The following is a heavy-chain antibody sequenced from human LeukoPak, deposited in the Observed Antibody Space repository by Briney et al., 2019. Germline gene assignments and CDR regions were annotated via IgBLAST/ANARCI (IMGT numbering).Heavy chain of an antibody. CDR2: IYSGSSA. J-gene: IGHJ5*02. CDR1: GFTASSNY. CDR3: ARASSTLYYGSGTPDWFDP. V-gene: IGHV3-53*01. Sequence: QTGGSLRLSCAASGFTASSNYMSWVRQAPGKGLEWVSVIYSGSSADYADSVKGRFTISRDNSKNTLYLQMTSLRAEDTAVYYCARASSTLYYGSGTPDWFDPWGQGTLVTVSS. D-gene: IGHD3-10*01.